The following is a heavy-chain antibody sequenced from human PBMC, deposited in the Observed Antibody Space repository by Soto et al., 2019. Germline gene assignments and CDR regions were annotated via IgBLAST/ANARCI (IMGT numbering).Heavy chain of an antibody. J-gene: IGHJ3*02. V-gene: IGHV4-4*07. CDR2: IYTSGST. CDR1: GGSISSYY. Sequence: QVQLQESGPGLVKPSETLSLTCTVSGGSISSYYWSWIRQPAGKGLEWIGRIYTSGSTNYNPSLKSRVPMSVDTSKNQFSLKLSSVTAADTAVYYCAREFDYYDSSGYSTAFDIWGQGTMVTVSS. CDR3: AREFDYYDSSGYSTAFDI. D-gene: IGHD3-22*01.